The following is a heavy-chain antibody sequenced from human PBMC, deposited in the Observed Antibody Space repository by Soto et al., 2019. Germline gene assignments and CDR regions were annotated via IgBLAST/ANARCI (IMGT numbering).Heavy chain of an antibody. Sequence: GGSLRLSCAASGFTFSDAWMSWVRQAPGKGLDWVGRIKSKSDGGTTEYAAPVRGRFTTSRDDSKNTLYLQMNSLKTEDTAVYYRTTDLWRIAVVVGSTGYFNPWVQGTPVTVSS. CDR3: TTDLWRIAVVVGSTGYFNP. D-gene: IGHD2-15*01. J-gene: IGHJ5*02. CDR1: GFTFSDAW. CDR2: IKSKSDGGTT. V-gene: IGHV3-15*01.